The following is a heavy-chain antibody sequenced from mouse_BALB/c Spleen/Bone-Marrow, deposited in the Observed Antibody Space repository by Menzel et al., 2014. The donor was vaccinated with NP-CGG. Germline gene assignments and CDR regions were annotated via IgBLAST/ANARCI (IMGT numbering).Heavy chain of an antibody. CDR3: ARSPYGYDGRDY. D-gene: IGHD2-2*01. Sequence: EVMLVESGGGLVQPGGSRKLSCAASGFTFSSFEMHWVRQAPEKGLEWVAYISSGSSTIYYADTVKGRFTISRDNPKNTLFLQMTSLRSEDTAMYYCARSPYGYDGRDYWGQGTSVTVSS. CDR1: GFTFSSFE. J-gene: IGHJ4*01. V-gene: IGHV5-17*02. CDR2: ISSGSSTI.